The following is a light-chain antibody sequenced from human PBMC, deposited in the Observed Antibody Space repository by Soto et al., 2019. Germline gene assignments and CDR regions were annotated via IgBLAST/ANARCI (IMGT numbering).Light chain of an antibody. CDR1: SSDVGGYNY. CDR2: DVT. J-gene: IGLJ1*01. V-gene: IGLV2-11*01. Sequence: QSVLTQPRSVSGSPGQSVTISCAGTSSDVGGYNYVSWYQQHPGKAPKLMIYDVTKRPSGVPNRFSGSKSGNRASLTTSGLQAEDEADYYCCSYAGSYSYVFGVGTKLTVL. CDR3: CSYAGSYSYV.